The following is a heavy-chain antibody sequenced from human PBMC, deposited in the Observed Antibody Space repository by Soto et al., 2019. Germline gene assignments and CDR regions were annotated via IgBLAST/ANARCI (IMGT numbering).Heavy chain of an antibody. J-gene: IGHJ4*02. CDR1: GYTFTLFG. V-gene: IGHV1-18*01. D-gene: IGHD2-2*02. CDR2: ISPYNGDT. Sequence: QVQLVQSGAEVKRPGASVKVSCTTSGYTFTLFGITWVRQALGQGLEWMGWISPYNGDTKYAEKLEGRVTLTTDTSTDTAYMELTSLTSDDTAEYYCARGGQYRYFDYWGQGTLVTVSS. CDR3: ARGGQYRYFDY.